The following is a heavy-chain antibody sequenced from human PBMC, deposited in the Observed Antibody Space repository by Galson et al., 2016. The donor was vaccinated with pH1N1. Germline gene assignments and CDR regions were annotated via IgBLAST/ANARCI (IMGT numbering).Heavy chain of an antibody. CDR2: IIPLYRSV. V-gene: IGHV1-69*13. Sequence: SVKVSCKASRGTFNGYSISWVRQAPGQGLEWMGEIIPLYRSVKYTQKFQGRVTITADESTSTAYMELTSLRSEDTAQYFCARRGLGNSGWWDFDHWGQGTLVIVSS. CDR3: ARRGLGNSGWWDFDH. D-gene: IGHD6-19*01. CDR1: RGTFNGYS. J-gene: IGHJ4*02.